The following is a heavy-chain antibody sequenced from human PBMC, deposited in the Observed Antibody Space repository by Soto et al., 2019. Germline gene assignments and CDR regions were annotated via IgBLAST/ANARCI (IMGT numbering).Heavy chain of an antibody. CDR1: GGSISSYY. Sequence: PSETLSLTCTVSGGSISSYYWSWIRQPPGKGLEWIGYIYYSGSTNYNPSLKSRVTISVDTSKNQFSLKLSSVTAADTAVYYCARAKSGDYDFWSGTIDYWGQGTLVTVSS. V-gene: IGHV4-59*01. CDR3: ARAKSGDYDFWSGTIDY. CDR2: IYYSGST. J-gene: IGHJ4*02. D-gene: IGHD3-3*01.